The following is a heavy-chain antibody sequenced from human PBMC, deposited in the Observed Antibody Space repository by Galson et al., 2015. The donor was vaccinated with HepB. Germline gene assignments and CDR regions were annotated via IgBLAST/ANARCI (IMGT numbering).Heavy chain of an antibody. CDR3: ARDNYDSSGYYSGVYNWFDP. D-gene: IGHD3-22*01. J-gene: IGHJ5*02. CDR1: GYTFTSYS. V-gene: IGHV1-18*01. Sequence: SVKVSCKASGYTFTSYSISWVRQAPGQGLEWMGWISAYNGNTNYAQKLQGRVTLTTDTSTSTAYMELRSLRSDDTAVYYCARDNYDSSGYYSGVYNWFDPWGQGTLITVSS. CDR2: ISAYNGNT.